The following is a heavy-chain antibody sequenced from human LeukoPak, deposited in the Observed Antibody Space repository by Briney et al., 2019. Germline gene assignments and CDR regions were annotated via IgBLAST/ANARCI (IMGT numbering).Heavy chain of an antibody. Sequence: SETLSLTCTVSGGSISSYYWTWIRQPPGKGLEWIGYVYYTGSTGYNPSLKSRVTLSVDTSKNQFSLKLTSVTAADTAVYYCARAGYSYDTGYSFDYWSQGSLVTVSS. D-gene: IGHD5-18*01. V-gene: IGHV4-59*01. CDR2: VYYTGST. CDR1: GGSISSYY. CDR3: ARAGYSYDTGYSFDY. J-gene: IGHJ4*02.